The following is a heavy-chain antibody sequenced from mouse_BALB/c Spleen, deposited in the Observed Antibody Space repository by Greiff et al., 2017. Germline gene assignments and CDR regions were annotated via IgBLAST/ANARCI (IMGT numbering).Heavy chain of an antibody. CDR2: IWAGGST. V-gene: IGHV2-9*02. CDR1: GFSLTSYG. CDR3: ARGELLRNYAMDY. J-gene: IGHJ4*01. D-gene: IGHD1-1*01. Sequence: QVQLKESGPGLVAPSQSLSITCTVSGFSLTSYGVHWVRQPPGKGLEWLGVIWAGGSTNYNSALMSRLSISKDNSKSQVFLKMNSLQTDDTAMYYCARGELLRNYAMDYWGQGTSVTVSS.